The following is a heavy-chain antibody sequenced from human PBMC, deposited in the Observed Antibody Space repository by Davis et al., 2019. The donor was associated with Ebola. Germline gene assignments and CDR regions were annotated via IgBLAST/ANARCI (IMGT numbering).Heavy chain of an antibody. V-gene: IGHV1-2*02. J-gene: IGHJ4*02. CDR1: GYTFTGYY. D-gene: IGHD6-19*01. CDR3: ARQMGYSSGCLDY. Sequence: ASVKVSCKASGYTFTGYYMHWVRQAPGQGLEWMGWINPNSGGTNYAQKFQGRVTMTRDTSISTAYMELSRLRSDDTAVYYCARQMGYSSGCLDYWGQGTLVTVSS. CDR2: INPNSGGT.